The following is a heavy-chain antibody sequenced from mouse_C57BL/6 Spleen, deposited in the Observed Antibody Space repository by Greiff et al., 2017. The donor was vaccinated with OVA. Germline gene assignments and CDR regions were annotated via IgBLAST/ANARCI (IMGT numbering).Heavy chain of an antibody. D-gene: IGHD1-1*01. CDR1: GYTFTDYE. CDR3: TRQSTTVVAPYEYFDV. V-gene: IGHV1-15*01. Sequence: QVQLKESGAELVRPGASVTLSCKASGYTFTDYEMHWVKQTPVHGLEWIGAIDPETGGTAYNQKFKGKAILTADKSSSTAYMELRSLTSEDSAVYYCTRQSTTVVAPYEYFDVWGTGTTVTVSS. CDR2: IDPETGGT. J-gene: IGHJ1*03.